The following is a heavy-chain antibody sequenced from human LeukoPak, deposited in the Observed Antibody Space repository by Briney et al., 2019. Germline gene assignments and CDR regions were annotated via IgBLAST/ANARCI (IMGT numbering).Heavy chain of an antibody. CDR3: AKVPNRYCSGGSCYSSYFDY. V-gene: IGHV3-30*18. D-gene: IGHD2-15*01. J-gene: IGHJ4*02. Sequence: GRSLRLSCAASGFTFSSYGMHWVPQAPGEGLEWVVVISYDGSNKYYADSVKGRFTISRDNSKNTLYLQMNSLRAEDTAVYYCAKVPNRYCSGGSCYSSYFDYWGQGTLVTVSS. CDR1: GFTFSSYG. CDR2: ISYDGSNK.